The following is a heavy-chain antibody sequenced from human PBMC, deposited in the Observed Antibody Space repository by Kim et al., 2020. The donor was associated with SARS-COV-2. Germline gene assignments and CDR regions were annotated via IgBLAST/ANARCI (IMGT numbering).Heavy chain of an antibody. V-gene: IGHV3-21*01. D-gene: IGHD6-13*01. J-gene: IGHJ4*02. Sequence: GGSLRLSCAASGFTFSSYSMNWVRQAPGKGLEWVSSISSSSSYIYYADSVKGRFTISRDNAKNSLYLQMNSLRAEDTAVYYCARDTLGSSWEPFDYWGPGTLVTVSS. CDR1: GFTFSSYS. CDR2: ISSSSSYI. CDR3: ARDTLGSSWEPFDY.